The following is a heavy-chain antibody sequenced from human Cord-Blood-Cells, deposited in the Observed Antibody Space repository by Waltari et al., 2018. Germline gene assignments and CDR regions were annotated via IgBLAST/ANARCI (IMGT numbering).Heavy chain of an antibody. CDR3: ARANWGLNGVVDY. J-gene: IGHJ4*02. CDR2: INPNRGGT. D-gene: IGHD7-27*01. Sequence: QVQLVQSGAEVKKPGASVKVSCKASGYTFTGFFMHWVPQAPGQGLEWMGWINPNRGGTNYAQKFQGWVTMTRDTSISTAYMELSRLRSDDTAVYYCARANWGLNGVVDYWGQGTLVTVSS. CDR1: GYTFTGFF. V-gene: IGHV1-2*04.